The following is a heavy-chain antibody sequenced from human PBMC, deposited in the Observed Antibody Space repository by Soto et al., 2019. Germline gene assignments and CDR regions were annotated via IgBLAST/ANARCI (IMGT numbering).Heavy chain of an antibody. Sequence: EVQLVESGGGLVQPGGSLRLSCAASGFTFSSYWMSWVRQAPGKGLEWVANIKQDGSEKYYVDSVKGRFTISRDNAKHSLYLQMNSLRAEDTAVYYCARVNSGYDFHDAFDIWGQGTMVTVSS. V-gene: IGHV3-7*01. CDR1: GFTFSSYW. CDR3: ARVNSGYDFHDAFDI. D-gene: IGHD5-12*01. J-gene: IGHJ3*02. CDR2: IKQDGSEK.